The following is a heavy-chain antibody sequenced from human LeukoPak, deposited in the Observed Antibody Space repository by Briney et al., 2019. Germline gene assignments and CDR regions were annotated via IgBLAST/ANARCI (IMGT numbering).Heavy chain of an antibody. J-gene: IGHJ4*02. V-gene: IGHV4-28*01. CDR2: IFYSGSA. Sequence: SETLSLTRAVSGYSISSSNWWGWIRQPPGKGLEWIGYIFYSGSAYYNPSLKSRVTMSIDTSKNQFSLKLNSVTAVDTAVYYCARTALDTSTYFHYWGQRTLVTVSS. CDR1: GYSISSSNW. CDR3: ARTALDTSTYFHY. D-gene: IGHD5-18*01.